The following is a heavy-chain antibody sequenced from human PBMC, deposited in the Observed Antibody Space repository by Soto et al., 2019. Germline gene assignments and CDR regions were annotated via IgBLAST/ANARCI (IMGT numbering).Heavy chain of an antibody. J-gene: IGHJ4*02. Sequence: EVQLVESGGGLVQPGGSLRLSCAASGFSFSSYGMHWVRQAPGKGLVWVSRVDADGSGTTYAGSVKGRFSISRDNAKNTVSLQMNNLRAEDTAVYYCAGASGWKFDYWGLGVLVTVSS. CDR3: AGASGWKFDY. CDR1: GFSFSSYG. V-gene: IGHV3-74*01. CDR2: VDADGSGT. D-gene: IGHD1-1*01.